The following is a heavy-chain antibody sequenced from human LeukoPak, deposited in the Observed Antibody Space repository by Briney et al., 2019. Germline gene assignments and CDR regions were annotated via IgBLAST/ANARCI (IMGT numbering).Heavy chain of an antibody. Sequence: GGSLRLSCAASGFTFSSYGMHWVRQAPGKGLEWVAVISYDGSNKYYADSVKGRFTISRDTSKNTVSLQMNSLRAEDTAVYYCASWPGAWYGEDSWGQGTLVTVSS. CDR1: GFTFSSYG. V-gene: IGHV3-30*03. D-gene: IGHD3-10*01. CDR2: ISYDGSNK. J-gene: IGHJ4*02. CDR3: ASWPGAWYGEDS.